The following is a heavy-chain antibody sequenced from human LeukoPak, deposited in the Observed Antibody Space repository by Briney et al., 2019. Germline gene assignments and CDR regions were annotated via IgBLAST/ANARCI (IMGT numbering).Heavy chain of an antibody. J-gene: IGHJ6*03. Sequence: GGSLRLSCAASGFTFSSYWMHWVRQAPGKGLVWVSRINSDGSNTSYADSVKGRFTISRDNSKNTLYLQMGSLRAEDMAVYYCARDYHCSSTSCYTDGGYYYYMDVWGKGTTVTVSS. CDR1: GFTFSSYW. D-gene: IGHD2-2*02. CDR3: ARDYHCSSTSCYTDGGYYYYMDV. V-gene: IGHV3-74*01. CDR2: INSDGSNT.